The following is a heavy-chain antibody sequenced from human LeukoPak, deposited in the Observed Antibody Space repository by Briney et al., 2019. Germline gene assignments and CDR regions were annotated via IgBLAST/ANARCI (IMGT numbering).Heavy chain of an antibody. J-gene: IGHJ4*02. CDR2: FYYSGRP. D-gene: IGHD4-23*01. CDR1: GGTITSYY. CDR3: ARAGGISPFDY. Sequence: SETLSLTCTAPGGTITSYYWSWIRQPPGKGLEWIGDFYYSGRPNYNPSLKSRVTISVDTSKNQFSLKLFSVTAADTALYFCARAGGISPFDYWGQGTLVTVSS. V-gene: IGHV4-59*01.